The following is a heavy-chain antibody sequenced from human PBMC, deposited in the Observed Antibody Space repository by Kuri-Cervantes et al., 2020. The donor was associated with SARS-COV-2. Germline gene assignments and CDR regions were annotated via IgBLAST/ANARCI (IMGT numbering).Heavy chain of an antibody. CDR3: AIIPCRGGLTC. CDR1: GGTFSSYA. CDR2: IIHILGIA. Sequence: SVNVPCKASGGTFSSYAISWVRQAPGQGLEWMGGIIHILGIANYAQKFQGRVTITADQSTSTAYMELRSLRSDDTAVYYCAIIPCRGGLTCWGQGTMVTVSS. V-gene: IGHV1-69*10. D-gene: IGHD3-16*01. J-gene: IGHJ3*01.